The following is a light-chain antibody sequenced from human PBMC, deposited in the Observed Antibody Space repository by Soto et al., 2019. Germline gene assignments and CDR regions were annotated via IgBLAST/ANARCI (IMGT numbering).Light chain of an antibody. CDR3: QQRSAWPLT. CDR2: DAS. Sequence: EIVLTQSPATLSLSPGERAALSCRANQSVGTYLGWYQQRVGQAPSLLIYDASKRATGTPDRFSGSGSGTDFTLTISRLEPEDFVVYYCQQRSAWPLTFGGGTKVEIK. V-gene: IGKV3-11*01. CDR1: QSVGTY. J-gene: IGKJ4*01.